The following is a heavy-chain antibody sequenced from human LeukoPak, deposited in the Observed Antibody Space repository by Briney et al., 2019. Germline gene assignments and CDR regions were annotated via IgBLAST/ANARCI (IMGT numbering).Heavy chain of an antibody. V-gene: IGHV4-59*11. Sequence: PSETLSLTCTVSGGSISSHYWSWIRQPPGKGLEWIGYIYYSGSTNYNPSLKGRVTISVDTSKNQFSLKLSSVTAADTAVYYCARSPYYDRAGFDPWGQGTLVTASS. D-gene: IGHD3-3*01. CDR2: IYYSGST. CDR1: GGSISSHY. CDR3: ARSPYYDRAGFDP. J-gene: IGHJ5*02.